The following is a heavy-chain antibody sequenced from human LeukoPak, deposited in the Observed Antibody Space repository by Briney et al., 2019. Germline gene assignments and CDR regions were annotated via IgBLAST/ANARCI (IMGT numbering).Heavy chain of an antibody. CDR1: GFTFSNYA. Sequence: GSLRLSCAASGFTFSNYAMSWVRQAPGKGLEWIGSIYYSGGTYYNPSPKSRVTISVDTSKNQFSLKLSSVTAADTAVYYCARAWYDYVWGSYRPYHFDYWGQGTLVTVSS. CDR3: ARAWYDYVWGSYRPYHFDY. J-gene: IGHJ4*02. D-gene: IGHD3-16*02. V-gene: IGHV4-39*07. CDR2: IYYSGGT.